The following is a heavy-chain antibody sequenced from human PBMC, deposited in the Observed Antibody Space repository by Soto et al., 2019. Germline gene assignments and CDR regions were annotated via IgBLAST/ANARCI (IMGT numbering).Heavy chain of an antibody. CDR1: GGSFSGYY. V-gene: IGHV4-34*01. Sequence: PSETLSLTCAVYGGSFSGYYWSWIRQPPGKGLEWIGEINHSGSTNYNPSLKSRVTISVDTSKNQFSLKLSSVTAADTAVYYCARGRVYNYDFWSGSRGWYFDYWGQGTLVTVS. J-gene: IGHJ4*02. CDR2: INHSGST. CDR3: ARGRVYNYDFWSGSRGWYFDY. D-gene: IGHD3-3*01.